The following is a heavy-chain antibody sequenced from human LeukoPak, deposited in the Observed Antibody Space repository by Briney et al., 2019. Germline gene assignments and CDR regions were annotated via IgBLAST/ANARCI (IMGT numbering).Heavy chain of an antibody. D-gene: IGHD1-26*01. J-gene: IGHJ1*01. CDR2: IWYDGSNK. V-gene: IGHV3-33*06. Sequence: PGGSLRLSCAASGFTFSNYGMHWVRQAPGKGLEWVAVIWYDGSNKYYADSVKGRFTISRDNSKNTLYLQLNSLRAEDTAIYYCAKDDSGTYLQYFQHWGQGTLVTVSS. CDR1: GFTFSNYG. CDR3: AKDDSGTYLQYFQH.